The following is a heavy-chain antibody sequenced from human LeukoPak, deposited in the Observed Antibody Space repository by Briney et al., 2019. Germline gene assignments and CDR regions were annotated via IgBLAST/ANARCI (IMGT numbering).Heavy chain of an antibody. CDR1: GGPVSSYF. Sequence: SETLSLTCTVSGGPVSSYFWSWIRQPPGKGLAWIGFFFASDTAKYNPSLNNRVTISADTSRDQLSLRLTSVTAADTAVYYCARHELGTHYYDDSGSLEHWGQGILVTVSS. D-gene: IGHD3-22*01. CDR2: FFASDTA. CDR3: ARHELGTHYYDDSGSLEH. V-gene: IGHV4-59*08. J-gene: IGHJ4*02.